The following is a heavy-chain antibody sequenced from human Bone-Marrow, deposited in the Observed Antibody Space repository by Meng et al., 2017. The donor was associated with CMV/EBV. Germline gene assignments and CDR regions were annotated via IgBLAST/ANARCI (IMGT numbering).Heavy chain of an antibody. J-gene: IGHJ6*02. CDR3: ARARTQERADNDYYYGMDV. CDR1: GDTFSSYA. Sequence: SVKVSCKASGDTFSSYAISWVRQAPGQGLEWMGGIIPIFGKANYAQKFQGRVTITTDESTSTASMELSRLRAEDTAVYYCARARTQERADNDYYYGMDVWGQGTTVTVSS. CDR2: IIPIFGKA. D-gene: IGHD1-14*01. V-gene: IGHV1-69*05.